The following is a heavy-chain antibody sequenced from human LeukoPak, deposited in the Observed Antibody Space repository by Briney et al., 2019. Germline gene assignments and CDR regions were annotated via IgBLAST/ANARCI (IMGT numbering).Heavy chain of an antibody. CDR3: ARADDYLFYFFDY. D-gene: IGHD4/OR15-4a*01. CDR2: INPNSGDT. CDR1: GYTFTGYF. J-gene: IGHJ4*02. V-gene: IGHV1-2*04. Sequence: GASVKVSCKASGYTFTGYFIHWVRQAPGQGLEWMGWINPNSGDTKYAQKFQGWVTMTGDTSISTAYMELSRLRSDDTAMYYCARADDYLFYFFDYWGQGTLVIVSS.